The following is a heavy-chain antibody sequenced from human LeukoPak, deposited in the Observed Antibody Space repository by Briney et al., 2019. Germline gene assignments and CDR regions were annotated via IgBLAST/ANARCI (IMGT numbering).Heavy chain of an antibody. V-gene: IGHV3-23*01. CDR2: TSGSGDST. CDR1: GFTFNNYA. CDR3: ARDEAGTFDY. Sequence: GGSLRLSCAASGFTFNNYAMTWVRQAPGKGLEWVSATSGSGDSTYYADSVKGRFTISRDNAKNSLYLHMDSLRAEDTAVYYCARDEAGTFDYWGQGTLVTVSS. D-gene: IGHD6-13*01. J-gene: IGHJ4*02.